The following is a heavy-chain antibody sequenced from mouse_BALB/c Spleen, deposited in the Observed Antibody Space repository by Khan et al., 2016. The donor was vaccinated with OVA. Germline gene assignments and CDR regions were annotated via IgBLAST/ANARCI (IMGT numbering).Heavy chain of an antibody. V-gene: IGHV5-6*01. J-gene: IGHJ2*01. CDR3: ARTAWGYFDY. Sequence: EVELVESGGALVKPGGSLKLSCAAAGFTFSSFGMSWVRQTPDKRLEWVATISSGGSYPYYPDSVKGRFTISRDNAKNTLYVQMSSLRSEDTAIYYCARTAWGYFDYWGQGTTLTVSS. CDR1: GFTFSSFG. CDR2: ISSGGSYP. D-gene: IGHD1-2*01.